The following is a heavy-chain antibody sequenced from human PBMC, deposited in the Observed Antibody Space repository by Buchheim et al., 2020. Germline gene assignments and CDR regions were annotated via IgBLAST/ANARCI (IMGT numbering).Heavy chain of an antibody. CDR1: GFTFSSYG. Sequence: QVQLVESGGGVVQPGRSLRLSCAASGFTFSSYGMHWVRQAPGKGLEWVAVISYDGSNKYYADSVKGRFTISRDNSKNTLYLQMNSLRAEDTAVYYCAKEQSLGGPYYYGMDVWGQGTT. J-gene: IGHJ6*02. CDR3: AKEQSLGGPYYYGMDV. CDR2: ISYDGSNK. V-gene: IGHV3-30*18. D-gene: IGHD3-16*01.